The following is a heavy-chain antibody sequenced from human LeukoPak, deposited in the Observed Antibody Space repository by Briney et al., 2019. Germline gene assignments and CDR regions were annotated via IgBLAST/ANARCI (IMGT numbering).Heavy chain of an antibody. J-gene: IGHJ5*02. CDR2: VYYSGSP. Sequence: SETLSLTCIVSGDSISSYFWSWIRQPPGMGLEWIGYVYYSGSPNYNPSLKSRVTISVDTSKNQFSLRLRSVTAADTAVYYCARVFDDYYDSSADPPLWFDPWGQGTLVTVSS. CDR1: GDSISSYF. CDR3: ARVFDDYYDSSADPPLWFDP. D-gene: IGHD3-22*01. V-gene: IGHV4-59*01.